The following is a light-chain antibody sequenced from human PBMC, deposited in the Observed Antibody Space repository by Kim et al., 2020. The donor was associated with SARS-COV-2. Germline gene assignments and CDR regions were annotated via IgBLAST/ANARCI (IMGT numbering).Light chain of an antibody. CDR3: SAWDSSLSAQV. J-gene: IGLJ3*02. Sequence: RQTATFTCTGNSNNVGYQGAAWLQQHQGHPPKLLSFRNGNRPSGISERFSASRSGNTASLTITGLQPEDEADYYCSAWDSSLSAQVFGGGTQLTVL. CDR1: SNNVGYQG. V-gene: IGLV10-54*04. CDR2: RNG.